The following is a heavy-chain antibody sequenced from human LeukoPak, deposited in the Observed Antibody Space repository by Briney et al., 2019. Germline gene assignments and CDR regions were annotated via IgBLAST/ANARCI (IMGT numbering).Heavy chain of an antibody. V-gene: IGHV1-8*01. CDR2: MNPNSGNT. CDR1: GYTFTSYD. D-gene: IGHD2-15*01. J-gene: IGHJ4*02. CDR3: ARGPLGYCSGGSCSDFDY. Sequence: ASVKVSCKTSGYTFTSYDISWVRQATGQGLEWMGWMNPNSGNTGYAQKFQGRVTMTRNTSISTAYMELSSLRSEDTAVYYCARGPLGYCSGGSCSDFDYWGQGTLVTVSS.